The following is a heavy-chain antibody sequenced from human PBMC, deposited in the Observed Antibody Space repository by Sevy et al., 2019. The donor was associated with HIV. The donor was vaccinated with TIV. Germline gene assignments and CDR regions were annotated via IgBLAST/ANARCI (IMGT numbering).Heavy chain of an antibody. Sequence: SETLSLTCTVSGDSISGYYWSSIRQPPEKGLEWIGYFYYSQSTNYNPSLKSRVTISVDTSKNQVSLKVSSVTTADTAVYYCARAYSEYYYGMDVWGQGTTVTVSS. CDR3: ARAYSEYYYGMDV. D-gene: IGHD4-4*01. J-gene: IGHJ6*02. CDR2: FYYSQST. CDR1: GDSISGYY. V-gene: IGHV4-59*01.